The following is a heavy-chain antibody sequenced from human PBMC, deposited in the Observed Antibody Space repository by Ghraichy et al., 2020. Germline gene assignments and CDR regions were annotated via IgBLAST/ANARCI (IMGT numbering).Heavy chain of an antibody. CDR2: IWYDGSNK. V-gene: IGHV3-33*01. J-gene: IGHJ4*02. D-gene: IGHD4-23*01. CDR1: GFTFSSYG. Sequence: GGSLRLSCAASGFTFSSYGMHWVRQAPGKGLEWVAVIWYDGSNKYYADSVKGRFTISRDNSKNTLYLQMNSLRAEDTAVYYCARDYGGKGQPEYYFDYWGQGTLVTVSS. CDR3: ARDYGGKGQPEYYFDY.